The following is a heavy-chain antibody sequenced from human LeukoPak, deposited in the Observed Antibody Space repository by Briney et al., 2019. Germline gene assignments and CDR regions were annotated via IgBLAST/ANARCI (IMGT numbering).Heavy chain of an antibody. J-gene: IGHJ5*02. Sequence: ASVKVSCKASGCTFTSYDINWVRQATGQGLEWMGWMNPNSGNTGYAQKFQGRVTITRNTSISTAYMELSSLRSEDTAVYYCARGLAVPAASIDPWGQGTLVTVSS. CDR1: GCTFTSYD. V-gene: IGHV1-8*03. CDR2: MNPNSGNT. CDR3: ARGLAVPAASIDP. D-gene: IGHD2-2*01.